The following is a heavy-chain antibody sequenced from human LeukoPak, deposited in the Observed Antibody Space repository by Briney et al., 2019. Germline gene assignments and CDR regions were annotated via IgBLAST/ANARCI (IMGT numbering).Heavy chain of an antibody. V-gene: IGHV4-59*01. Sequence: SETLSLTCTVSGGSISSYYWGWIRQPPGKGLEWIGYIYYSGSTNYNPSLKSRVTISVDTSKNQFSLKLSSVTAADTAVYYCARDGGEGWNYDYWGQGTLVTVSS. CDR3: ARDGGEGWNYDY. J-gene: IGHJ4*02. D-gene: IGHD1-7*01. CDR1: GGSISSYY. CDR2: IYYSGST.